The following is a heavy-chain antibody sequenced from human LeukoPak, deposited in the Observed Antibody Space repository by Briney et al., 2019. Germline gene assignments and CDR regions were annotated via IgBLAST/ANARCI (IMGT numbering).Heavy chain of an antibody. CDR1: GFTFSSYW. V-gene: IGHV3-74*01. Sequence: GGSLRLSCVASGFTFSSYWMHWVRQDPRKGLVWVSRINGDGRNINYADSVRGRFTISRDNAKNTLYLQMNTLRVEDTAVYYCAREPYYYDSSPFDYWGQGTLVTVSS. CDR2: INGDGRNI. CDR3: AREPYYYDSSPFDY. D-gene: IGHD3-22*01. J-gene: IGHJ4*02.